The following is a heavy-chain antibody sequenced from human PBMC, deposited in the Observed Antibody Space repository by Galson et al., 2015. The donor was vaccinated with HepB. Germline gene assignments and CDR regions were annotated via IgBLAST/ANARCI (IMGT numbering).Heavy chain of an antibody. V-gene: IGHV3-30*18. J-gene: IGHJ4*02. CDR2: ISYDGSNK. CDR3: AKIVADIVVVPPDY. CDR1: GFTFSSYG. Sequence: SLRLSCAASGFTFSSYGMHWVRQAPGKGLEWVAVISYDGSNKYYADSVKGRFTISRDNSKNTPYLQMNSLRAEDTAVYYCAKIVADIVVVPPDYWGQGTLVTVSS. D-gene: IGHD2-2*01.